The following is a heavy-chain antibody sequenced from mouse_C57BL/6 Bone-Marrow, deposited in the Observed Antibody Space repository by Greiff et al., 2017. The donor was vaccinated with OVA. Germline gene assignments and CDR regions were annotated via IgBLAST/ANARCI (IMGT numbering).Heavy chain of an antibody. V-gene: IGHV7-1*01. CDR3: ARDNWDWYFDV. Sequence: EVQVVESGGGLFHFGRFLGPPVPLFGLPFGVSSLDWFRQAPGKGLEWIAASRNKANEYTTEYSASVKGRFIVSRDTSQSILYLQMNALRAEDTAIYYCARDNWDWYFDVWGTGTTVTVSS. J-gene: IGHJ1*03. CDR2: SRNKANEYTT. D-gene: IGHD4-1*01. CDR1: GLPFGVSS.